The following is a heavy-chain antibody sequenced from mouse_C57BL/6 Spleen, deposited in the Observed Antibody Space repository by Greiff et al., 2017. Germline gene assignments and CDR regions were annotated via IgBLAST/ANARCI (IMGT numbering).Heavy chain of an antibody. V-gene: IGHV3-6*01. D-gene: IGHD4-1*01. J-gene: IGHJ2*01. Sequence: EVKLMESGPGLVKPSQSLSLTCSVTGYSITSGYYWNWIRQFPGNKLELMGYISYDGSTNYNPSLKNRISITRDTSKNQFFLKLNSVTTEDTATYYCARDWDEGYFDDWGQGTTLTVAS. CDR1: GYSITSGYY. CDR2: ISYDGST. CDR3: ARDWDEGYFDD.